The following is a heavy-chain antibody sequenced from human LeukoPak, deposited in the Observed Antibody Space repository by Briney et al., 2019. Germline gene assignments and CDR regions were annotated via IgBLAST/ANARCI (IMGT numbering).Heavy chain of an antibody. J-gene: IGHJ6*03. D-gene: IGHD6-19*01. CDR2: INPSGGST. CDR3: ARAQGGSSGWAYYYYYYMDV. V-gene: IGHV1-46*01. Sequence: ASVKVSCKASGYTFTGYYIHWVRQAPGQGLEWMGIINPSGGSTNYAQKFQGRVTMTRDMSTSTVYMELSSLRSEDTAVYYCARAQGGSSGWAYYYYYYMDVWGKGTTVTVSS. CDR1: GYTFTGYY.